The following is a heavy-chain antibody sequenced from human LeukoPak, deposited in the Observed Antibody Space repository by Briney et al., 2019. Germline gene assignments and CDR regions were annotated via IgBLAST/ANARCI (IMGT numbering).Heavy chain of an antibody. CDR3: ASPHGGNPPDAFDV. CDR2: INTNTGNP. D-gene: IGHD4-23*01. CDR1: GYTFTSYA. Sequence: ASVKVSCKASGYTFTSYAMNWVRQAPGQGLEWMGWINTNTGNPTYAQGFTGRFVFSLDTSVSTAYLQISSLKAEDTAVYYCASPHGGNPPDAFDVWGQGTMVTVSS. J-gene: IGHJ3*01. V-gene: IGHV7-4-1*02.